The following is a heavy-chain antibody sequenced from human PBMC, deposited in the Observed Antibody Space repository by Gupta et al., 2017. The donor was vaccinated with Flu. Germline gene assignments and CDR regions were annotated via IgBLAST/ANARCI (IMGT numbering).Heavy chain of an antibody. CDR2: ISHDGSNY. CDR3: AKDWRWNNNNYGMNV. V-gene: IGHV3-30*18. CDR1: GFRFSNYG. D-gene: IGHD5-24*01. Sequence: QARVVESGGGVVQHGRSLRLSCAASGFRFSNYGMHWVRQAPGKGLEWVAVISHDGSNYYHTDSVKGRFTISRDNSKNTLYLQMSSLRTEDTAVYYCAKDWRWNNNNYGMNVWGQGTTVTVSS. J-gene: IGHJ6*02.